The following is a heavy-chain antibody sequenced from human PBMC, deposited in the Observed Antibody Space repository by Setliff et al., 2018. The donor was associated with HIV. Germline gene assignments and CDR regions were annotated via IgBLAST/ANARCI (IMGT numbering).Heavy chain of an antibody. CDR1: GYTFTSYY. CDR3: ARELEARIVGTWALGY. D-gene: IGHD1-7*01. J-gene: IGHJ4*02. V-gene: IGHV1-46*01. Sequence: ASVKVSCKASGYTFTSYYLHWVRQAPGQGLEWMGIINPRAGSTSYAQKFQGRVTMTRDTSTSTVYMELNSLRSEDTAVYYCARELEARIVGTWALGYWGQGTLVTVSS. CDR2: INPRAGST.